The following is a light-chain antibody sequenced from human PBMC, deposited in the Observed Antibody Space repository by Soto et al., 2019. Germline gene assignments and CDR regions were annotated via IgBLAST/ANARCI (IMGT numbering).Light chain of an antibody. CDR3: HQYGDSPQT. CDR1: QSVGSSF. V-gene: IGKV3-20*01. Sequence: EMVLTQSPVTLSLSPGERATLSCRSSQSVGSSFLGWYQQKPGQAPRLLIYGTSRRATGIPDRFSGSGSGTDFTLTISSLEPEDFAVYYCHQYGDSPQTFGQGTKVDI. J-gene: IGKJ2*01. CDR2: GTS.